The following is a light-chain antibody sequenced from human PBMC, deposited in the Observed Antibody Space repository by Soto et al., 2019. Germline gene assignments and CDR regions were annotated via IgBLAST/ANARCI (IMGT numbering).Light chain of an antibody. CDR3: QQYNDWPWT. Sequence: IVMTQSPDNLSVSPGGRATLSCSASQSSSVTLAGYQQKPGQAPRLLIHGASTRAPGFPARFSGSGSGTVFTLTISSLQSEDFAVYYCQQYNDWPWTFGQGTKVDIK. V-gene: IGKV3-15*01. J-gene: IGKJ1*01. CDR2: GAS. CDR1: QSSSVT.